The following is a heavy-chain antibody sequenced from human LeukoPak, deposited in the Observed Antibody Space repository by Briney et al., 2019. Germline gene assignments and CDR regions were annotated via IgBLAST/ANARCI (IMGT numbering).Heavy chain of an antibody. CDR2: ISYDGSNK. Sequence: GRSLRLSCAASGFTFSSYGMHWVRQAPGKGLEWMAVISYDGSNKDYADSVKGRFTISRDNSKNTLYLQMNSLRAEDTAVYYCAKRYYYGSGSFLLATMDVWGQGTTVTVSS. CDR3: AKRYYYGSGSFLLATMDV. CDR1: GFTFSSYG. V-gene: IGHV3-30*18. J-gene: IGHJ6*02. D-gene: IGHD3-10*01.